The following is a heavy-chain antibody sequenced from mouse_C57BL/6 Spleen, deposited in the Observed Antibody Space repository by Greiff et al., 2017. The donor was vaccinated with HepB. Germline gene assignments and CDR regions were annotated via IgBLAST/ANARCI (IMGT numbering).Heavy chain of an antibody. D-gene: IGHD1-1*01. CDR2: IYPGSGST. Sequence: VKLQQPGAELVKPGASVKMSCKASGYTFTSYWITWVKQRPGQGLEWIGDIYPGSGSTNYNEKCKSKATLTVDTSSSTAYMQLSSLTSEDSAVYYCARQNGSSYPYAMDYWGQGTSVTVSS. V-gene: IGHV1-55*01. CDR1: GYTFTSYW. J-gene: IGHJ4*01. CDR3: ARQNGSSYPYAMDY.